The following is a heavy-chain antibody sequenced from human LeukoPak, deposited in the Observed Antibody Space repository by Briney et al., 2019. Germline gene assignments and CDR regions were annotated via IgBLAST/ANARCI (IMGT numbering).Heavy chain of an antibody. CDR3: WRGYSGVRGNPTSFDP. CDR1: GFTFSSYV. V-gene: IGHV3-33*01. J-gene: IGHJ5*02. CDR2: IWSDGSQR. D-gene: IGHD3-10*01. Sequence: PGRSLRLFCSASGFTFSSYVMHWVRQAPGKGLELVAVIWSDGSQRYYADSVKGRFPIPRDNSKGTVHLQIENLKTEDTAVYYCWRGYSGVRGNPTSFDPWGQGTLVTVSS.